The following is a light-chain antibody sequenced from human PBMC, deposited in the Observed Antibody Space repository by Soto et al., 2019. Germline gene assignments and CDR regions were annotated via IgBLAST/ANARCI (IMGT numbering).Light chain of an antibody. J-gene: IGLJ3*02. CDR1: SSDVGTYNY. CDR2: EVS. CDR3: NSYTISNTLV. V-gene: IGLV2-14*01. Sequence: QSALTQPASVSGSLGQSITISCTGTSSDVGTYNYVSWYQQHPGKAPKLMIYEVSNRPSGVSNRFSGSKSGNTASLTISGLQAEDEADYYCNSYTISNTLVFGGGTKVTVL.